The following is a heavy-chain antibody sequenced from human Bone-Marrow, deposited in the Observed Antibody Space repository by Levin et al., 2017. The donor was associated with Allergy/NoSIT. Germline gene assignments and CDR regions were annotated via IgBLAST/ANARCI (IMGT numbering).Heavy chain of an antibody. D-gene: IGHD2-2*01. Sequence: SETLSLTCSVTGDSISTGSSYWSWVRQLPGKGLEWIGYIYDSGTTYSNPSLKSRVSISVDKSKNQFSLKLTSGTAADTAVYYCARDHCDSSSCHAFGWFDPWGQGTLVTVSS. CDR3: ARDHCDSSSCHAFGWFDP. CDR1: GDSISTGSSY. CDR2: IYDSGTT. J-gene: IGHJ5*02. V-gene: IGHV4-31*03.